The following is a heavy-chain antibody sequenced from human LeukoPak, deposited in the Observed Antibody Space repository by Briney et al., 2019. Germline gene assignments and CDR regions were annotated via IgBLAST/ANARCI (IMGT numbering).Heavy chain of an antibody. CDR3: ATVGVLRFLEWSAHDAFDI. D-gene: IGHD3-3*01. CDR1: GYTFTGYY. V-gene: IGHV1-2*04. Sequence: ASVKVSCKASGYTFTGYYMHWVRQAPGQGLEWMGWINPNSGGTNYAQKFQGWVTMTRDTSISTAYMELSRLRSDDTAVYYCATVGVLRFLEWSAHDAFDIWGQGTMVTVSS. J-gene: IGHJ3*02. CDR2: INPNSGGT.